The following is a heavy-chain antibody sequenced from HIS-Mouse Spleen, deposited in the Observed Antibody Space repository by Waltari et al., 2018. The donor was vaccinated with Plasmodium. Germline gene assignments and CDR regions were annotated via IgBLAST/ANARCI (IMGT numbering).Heavy chain of an antibody. V-gene: IGHV3-30-3*01. CDR3: ARVEGLGHFDY. Sequence: QVQLVESGGGVVQPGRSLGLSCAASGFRFSSYAMHWFRPAPGKGLEWVALISYDGSNKYYADSVKGRFTISRDNSKNTLYLQMNSLRAEDTAVYYCARVEGLGHFDYWGQGTLVTVSS. CDR2: ISYDGSNK. J-gene: IGHJ4*02. CDR1: GFRFSSYA. D-gene: IGHD3-3*02.